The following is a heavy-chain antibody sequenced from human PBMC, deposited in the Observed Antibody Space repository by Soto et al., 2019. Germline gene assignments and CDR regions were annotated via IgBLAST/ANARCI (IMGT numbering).Heavy chain of an antibody. J-gene: IGHJ4*02. D-gene: IGHD5-12*01. CDR3: ARERGRHGWLQLRALFDY. CDR2: INPSGGST. CDR1: GYTFTSYY. Sequence: ASVKVSCKASGYTFTSYYMHWVRQAPGQGLEWMGIINPSGGSTSYAQKFQGRVTMTRDTSTSTVYMELSSLRSEDTAVYYCARERGRHGWLQLRALFDYWAQGTLVTVSS. V-gene: IGHV1-46*01.